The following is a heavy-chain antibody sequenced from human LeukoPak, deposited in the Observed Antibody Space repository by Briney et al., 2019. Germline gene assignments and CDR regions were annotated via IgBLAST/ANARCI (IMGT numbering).Heavy chain of an antibody. CDR1: GFTFSGYP. CDR3: ARELPDYYYGMDV. D-gene: IGHD2-2*01. CDR2: ISSSSSTI. J-gene: IGHJ6*02. V-gene: IGHV3-48*01. Sequence: GKSLRLSCAASGFTFSGYPIHWVRQAPGKGLEWVSYISSSSSTIYYADSVKGRFTISRDNAKNSLYLQMNSLRAEDTAVYYCARELPDYYYGMDVWGQGTTVTVSS.